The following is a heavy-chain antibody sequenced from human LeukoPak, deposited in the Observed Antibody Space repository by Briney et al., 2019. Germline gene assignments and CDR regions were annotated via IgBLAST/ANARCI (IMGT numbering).Heavy chain of an antibody. CDR3: ARAPRYFDWYKALFGY. Sequence: ASVKVSCKASGYTFTSYGISWVRQAPGQGLEWMGWISAYNGNTNYAQKLQGRVTMTTDTSTSTAYMELRSLRSDDTAVYYCARAPRYFDWYKALFGYWGQGTLVTVSS. D-gene: IGHD3-9*01. J-gene: IGHJ4*02. V-gene: IGHV1-18*01. CDR1: GYTFTSYG. CDR2: ISAYNGNT.